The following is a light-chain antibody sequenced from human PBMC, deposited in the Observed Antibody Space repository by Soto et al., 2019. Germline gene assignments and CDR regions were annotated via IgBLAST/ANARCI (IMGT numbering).Light chain of an antibody. V-gene: IGKV3-11*01. J-gene: IGKJ4*01. Sequence: EIGLTQSPATLSLSPGERATLSCRTSQSVSRYLAWYQQKPGQAPRLLIYDSTDRATGLPARFSGSGSGTDFTLTINSLEPEDFAVYYCQQRNSWPLTFGGGTTVEIK. CDR1: QSVSRY. CDR2: DST. CDR3: QQRNSWPLT.